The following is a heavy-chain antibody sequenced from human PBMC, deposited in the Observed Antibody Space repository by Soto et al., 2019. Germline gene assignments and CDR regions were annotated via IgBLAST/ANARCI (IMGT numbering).Heavy chain of an antibody. D-gene: IGHD6-6*01. CDR1: GYTLTELS. CDR2: FDPEDGET. Sequence: ASVKVSCKVSGYTLTELSMYWVRQAPGKGLEWMGGFDPEDGETIYAQKFQGRVTMTEDTSTDTAYMELSSLRSEDTAVYFCATEIAGRPYNWFDPWGQGTLVTVSS. J-gene: IGHJ5*02. CDR3: ATEIAGRPYNWFDP. V-gene: IGHV1-24*01.